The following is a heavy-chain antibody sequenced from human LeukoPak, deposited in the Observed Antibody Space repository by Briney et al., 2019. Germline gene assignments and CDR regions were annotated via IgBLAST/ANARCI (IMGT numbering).Heavy chain of an antibody. CDR2: FDPEDGET. J-gene: IGHJ4*02. CDR3: ATYPKIQYYYDSSGYYPLYY. V-gene: IGHV1-24*01. CDR1: GYTLTELS. Sequence: ASVKVSCKVSGYTLTELSMHWVRQAPGKGLEWMGGFDPEDGETIYAQKFQGRVTMTEDTSTDTAYMELSSLRSEDTAVYYCATYPKIQYYYDSSGYYPLYYWGQGTLVTVSS. D-gene: IGHD3-22*01.